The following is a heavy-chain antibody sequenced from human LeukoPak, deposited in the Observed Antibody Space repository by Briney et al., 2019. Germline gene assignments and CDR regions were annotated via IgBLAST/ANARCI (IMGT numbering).Heavy chain of an antibody. Sequence: GASVKVSCKASGYTFTGYYMHWVRQAPGQGLEWMGWINPNSGGTNYAQKFQGRVTMTRDTSISTAYMELSRLRSDDTAVYYCARVAYSSSAVHWFDPWGQGTLVTVSS. D-gene: IGHD6-6*01. CDR1: GYTFTGYY. J-gene: IGHJ5*02. CDR3: ARVAYSSSAVHWFDP. V-gene: IGHV1-2*02. CDR2: INPNSGGT.